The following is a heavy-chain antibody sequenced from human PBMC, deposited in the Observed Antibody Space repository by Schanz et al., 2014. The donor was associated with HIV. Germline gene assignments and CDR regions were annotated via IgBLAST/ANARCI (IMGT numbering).Heavy chain of an antibody. D-gene: IGHD4-17*01. CDR2: IKQDESEK. CDR3: VRLMSSDYDFYHYGMDV. Sequence: EVRLVESGGGLVQSGGSLRLSCAASGFSFSNFWVTWVRQAPGKRLEWVANIKQDESEKYYADSVKGRFTISRDNAKNTLYLQMNSLRAEDTAVYYCVRLMSSDYDFYHYGMDVWGQGTTVIVS. J-gene: IGHJ6*02. V-gene: IGHV3-7*01. CDR1: GFSFSNFW.